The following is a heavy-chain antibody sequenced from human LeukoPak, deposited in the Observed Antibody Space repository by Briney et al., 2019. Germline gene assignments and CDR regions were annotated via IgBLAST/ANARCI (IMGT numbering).Heavy chain of an antibody. V-gene: IGHV4-4*07. CDR3: ARGEKVRSSSGHLDH. J-gene: IGHJ4*02. D-gene: IGHD6-25*01. CDR1: GGSLNNYF. CDR2: IFVSEST. Sequence: PSETLSLTCTVSGGSLNNYFWSWLRQPAGKGQEWLGRIFVSESTNYNPSLKSRVTLSIDPTKNQFSLKVASVTAADTAVYYCARGEKVRSSSGHLDHWGQGILVTVYS.